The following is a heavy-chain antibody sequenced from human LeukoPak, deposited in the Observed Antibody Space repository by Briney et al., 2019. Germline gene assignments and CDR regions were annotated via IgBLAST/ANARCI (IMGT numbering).Heavy chain of an antibody. CDR2: IYPGDSDT. V-gene: IGHV5-51*01. J-gene: IGHJ4*02. D-gene: IGHD3-22*01. Sequence: GESLKISCKGSGYSFTSYWIVWVRQMPGKGLEWMGIIYPGDSDTRYSPSFQGQVTISADKSISTAYLQWSSLKASDTAMYYCARLAGASSGYYFLGYWGQGTLVTVSS. CDR1: GYSFTSYW. CDR3: ARLAGASSGYYFLGY.